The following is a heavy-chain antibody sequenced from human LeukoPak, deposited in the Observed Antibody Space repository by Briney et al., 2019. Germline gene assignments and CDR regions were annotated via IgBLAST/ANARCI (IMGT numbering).Heavy chain of an antibody. Sequence: ASVKVSCKASGYTFTDYFVHWVRQAPGQGLEWMGWINPNIGDASYAQKFQDRVTMTRDRSINTAYMELSRLTSDDTAVYYCARMALDGGDSIGFDSWGQGTLVTVSS. CDR2: INPNIGDA. D-gene: IGHD2-21*02. V-gene: IGHV1-2*02. CDR3: ARMALDGGDSIGFDS. CDR1: GYTFTDYF. J-gene: IGHJ5*01.